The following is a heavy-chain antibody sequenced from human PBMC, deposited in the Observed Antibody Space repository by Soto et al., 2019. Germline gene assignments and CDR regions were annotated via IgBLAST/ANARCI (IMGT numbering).Heavy chain of an antibody. Sequence: ASVKVSCKAPGYSFTDYHIHWVRQAPGQGLEWLGRINPKSGGTSTAQKFQGWVTMTTDTSISTASMELTRLTSDDTAIYYCARGDSTDCSNGVCSFFYNHGMDVCGQGTTVTVSS. CDR3: ARGDSTDCSNGVCSFFYNHGMDV. CDR1: GYSFTDYH. V-gene: IGHV1-2*04. D-gene: IGHD2-8*01. J-gene: IGHJ6*02. CDR2: INPKSGGT.